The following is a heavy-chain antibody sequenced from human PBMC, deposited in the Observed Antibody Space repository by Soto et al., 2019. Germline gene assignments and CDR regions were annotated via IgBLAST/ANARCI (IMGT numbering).Heavy chain of an antibody. J-gene: IGHJ6*02. Sequence: GGSLRLSCAASGFTFSSYWMHWVRQAPGKGLVWVSRINSDGSSTSYADSVKGRFTISRDNAKNTLYLQMNSLRAEDTAVYYCARAGYYTLGNYYGMDVWGQGTTVTVSS. CDR1: GFTFSSYW. CDR3: ARAGYYTLGNYYGMDV. D-gene: IGHD3-3*01. CDR2: INSDGSST. V-gene: IGHV3-74*01.